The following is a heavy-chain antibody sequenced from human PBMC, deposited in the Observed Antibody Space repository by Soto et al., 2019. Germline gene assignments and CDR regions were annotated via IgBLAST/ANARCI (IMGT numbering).Heavy chain of an antibody. CDR2: ISGSGLNT. V-gene: IGHV3-23*01. D-gene: IGHD5-12*01. Sequence: PGGSLRLSCAASGFTFSSYAMSWVRQAPGKGLEWVSAISGSGLNTYYADSVKGRFTISRDSSKNTLYLQMNSLRAEDTAVYFCARGPSAGLYYFDYWGQGTLVTVSS. CDR3: ARGPSAGLYYFDY. CDR1: GFTFSSYA. J-gene: IGHJ4*02.